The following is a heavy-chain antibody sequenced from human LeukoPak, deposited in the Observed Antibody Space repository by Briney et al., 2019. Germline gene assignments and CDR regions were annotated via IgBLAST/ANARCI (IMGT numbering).Heavy chain of an antibody. V-gene: IGHV1-2*04. CDR2: INPNSGGT. CDR3: ARSEKYCSSTSCYLYYYYGMDV. J-gene: IGHJ6*02. CDR1: GYTFTGYY. D-gene: IGHD2-2*01. Sequence: ASVKVSCKASGYTFTGYYMHWVRQAPGQGLEWMGWINPNSGGTNYAQKFQGWVTMTRDTSISTAYMELSRLRSDDTAVYYCARSEKYCSSTSCYLYYYYGMDVWGQGTTVTVSS.